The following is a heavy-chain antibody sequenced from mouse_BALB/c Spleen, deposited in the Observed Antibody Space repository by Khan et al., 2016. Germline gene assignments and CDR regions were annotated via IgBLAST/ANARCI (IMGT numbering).Heavy chain of an antibody. Sequence: QVQLKESGPGLEAPSQRLSITCTVSGYSFTSYGVHWVRQAPGKGLEWLGGIWAGARTPYNSDLMYRLSTSKDNSKTHAFLKMDKLQTDYTAMYYYARLEDIWGQGTTLTVSS. D-gene: IGHD1-3*01. J-gene: IGHJ2*01. CDR1: GYSFTSYG. CDR2: IWAGART. V-gene: IGHV2-9*02. CDR3: ARLEDI.